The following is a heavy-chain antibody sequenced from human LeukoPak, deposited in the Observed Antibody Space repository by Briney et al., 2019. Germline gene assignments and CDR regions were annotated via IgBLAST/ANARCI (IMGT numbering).Heavy chain of an antibody. Sequence: PGRPLRLSCAASGFTFSSYGMHWVRQAPGKGLEWVAVISYDGSNKYYADSVKGRFTISRDNSKNTLYLQMTSLRAEDTAVYYCAKALYYGDYGSPKYPQYGMDVWGQGTTVTVSS. CDR3: AKALYYGDYGSPKYPQYGMDV. CDR2: ISYDGSNK. D-gene: IGHD4-17*01. J-gene: IGHJ6*02. V-gene: IGHV3-30*18. CDR1: GFTFSSYG.